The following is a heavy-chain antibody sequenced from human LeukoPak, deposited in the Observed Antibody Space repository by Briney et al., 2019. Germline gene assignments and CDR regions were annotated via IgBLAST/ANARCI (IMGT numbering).Heavy chain of an antibody. CDR1: GFTFSSYA. Sequence: GGSLRLSCAASGFTFSSYAKSWVRQAPGKGLEWVSAISGSGGSTYYADSVKGRLTISRDNSKNTLYLQMNSLRAEAKAVYYFSKGGGIVVVPAAHWFDPWGQGTLVTVSS. J-gene: IGHJ5*02. V-gene: IGHV3-23*01. CDR2: ISGSGGST. CDR3: SKGGGIVVVPAAHWFDP. D-gene: IGHD2-2*01.